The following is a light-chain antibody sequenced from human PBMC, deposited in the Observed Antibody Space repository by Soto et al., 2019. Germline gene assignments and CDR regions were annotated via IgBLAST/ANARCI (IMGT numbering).Light chain of an antibody. CDR1: QSVRSN. CDR2: GAS. V-gene: IGKV3-15*01. CDR3: QQYYNWPPWT. Sequence: IVMTQSPATLSVSPGERVTLSCRVSQSVRSNLAWYQQRPGRAPRLLIYGASSRATGIPARFSVSGSGTEFTLTISSLHSEDFAVYYCQQYYNWPPWTFGQGTKVEIK. J-gene: IGKJ1*01.